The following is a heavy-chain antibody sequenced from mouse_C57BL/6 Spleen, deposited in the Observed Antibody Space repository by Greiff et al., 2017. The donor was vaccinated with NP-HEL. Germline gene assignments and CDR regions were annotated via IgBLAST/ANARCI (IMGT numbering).Heavy chain of an antibody. V-gene: IGHV5-4*01. J-gene: IGHJ2*01. D-gene: IGHD2-4*01. Sequence: EVQRVESGGGLVKPGGSLKLSCAASGFTFSSYAMSWVRQTPEKRLEWVATISDGGSYTYYPDNVKGRFTISRDNAKNNLYLQMSHLKSEDTAMYYCAREIRNYFDYWGQGTTLTVSS. CDR1: GFTFSSYA. CDR2: ISDGGSYT. CDR3: AREIRNYFDY.